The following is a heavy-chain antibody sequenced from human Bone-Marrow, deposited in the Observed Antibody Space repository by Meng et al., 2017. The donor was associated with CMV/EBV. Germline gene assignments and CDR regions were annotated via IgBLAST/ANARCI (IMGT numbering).Heavy chain of an antibody. CDR3: ARSYVGFEYRGMDV. Sequence: GESLKISCAASGFTFSSYSMNWVRQAPGKGLEWVSYISSSGSNIFYADSVKGRFTLSRDNAKNSLYLQMNSLRAEDTAVYYCARSYVGFEYRGMDVWGQGTTVTGSS. CDR1: GFTFSSYS. D-gene: IGHD3-10*01. J-gene: IGHJ6*01. CDR2: ISSSGSNI. V-gene: IGHV3-48*04.